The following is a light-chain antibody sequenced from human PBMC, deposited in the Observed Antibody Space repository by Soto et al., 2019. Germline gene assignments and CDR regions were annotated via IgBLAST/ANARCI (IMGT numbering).Light chain of an antibody. CDR2: TVT. CDR3: CSYAGSSSYV. J-gene: IGLJ1*01. CDR1: SSDIGGYNY. V-gene: IGLV2-11*01. Sequence: QSALTQPRSVSGSPGQSVTISCTGTSSDIGGYNYVSWYQQHPGKAPKLMIYTVTKRPAGVPDRFSGSKSDNTASLTISGLQADDEADHYCCSYAGSSSYVFGTGTKLTVL.